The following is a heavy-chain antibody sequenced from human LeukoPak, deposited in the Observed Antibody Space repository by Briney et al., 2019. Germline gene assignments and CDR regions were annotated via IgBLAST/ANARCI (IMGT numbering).Heavy chain of an antibody. CDR2: ISSSGSTI. CDR1: GFTFSSYE. J-gene: IGHJ4*02. Sequence: GGSLRLSCAASGFTFSSYEMNWVRQAPGKGLEWVSYISSSGSTIYYADSVKGRFTISRDNAKNSLYLQMNSLRAEDTAVYYCAKDAPITGFYDSSGYYLTSSDYWGQGTLVTVSS. D-gene: IGHD3-22*01. V-gene: IGHV3-48*03. CDR3: AKDAPITGFYDSSGYYLTSSDY.